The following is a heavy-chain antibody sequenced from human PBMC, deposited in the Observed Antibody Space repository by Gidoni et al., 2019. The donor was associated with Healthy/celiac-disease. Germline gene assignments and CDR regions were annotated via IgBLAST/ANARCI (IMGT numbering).Heavy chain of an antibody. CDR2: ISAYNGNT. Sequence: QVQLVQSGAEVKKPGASVTVSCKASGYTFTSYGISWVRQAPGQGLEWMGWISAYNGNTNYAQKLQGRVAMTTDTSTSTAYMELRSLRSDDTAVYYCARDRVAALSAGWYFDLWGRGTLVTVSS. CDR3: ARDRVAALSAGWYFDL. J-gene: IGHJ2*01. D-gene: IGHD6-13*01. CDR1: GYTFTSYG. V-gene: IGHV1-18*01.